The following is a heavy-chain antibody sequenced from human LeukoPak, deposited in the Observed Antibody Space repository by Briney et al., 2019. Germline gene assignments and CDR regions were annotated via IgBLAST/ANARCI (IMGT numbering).Heavy chain of an antibody. CDR3: ATYSSLNRREFQY. CDR1: GFTFSTFA. D-gene: IGHD3-22*01. CDR2: ISGSGGST. J-gene: IGHJ1*01. Sequence: GGSLGLSCAASGFTFSTFAMTWVRQAPGEGLKWVSGISGSGGSTYYADSVKGRFTISRDNSKDTLYLQMNSLRAEDTAVYYCATYSSLNRREFQYWGQGTLLTVSS. V-gene: IGHV3-23*01.